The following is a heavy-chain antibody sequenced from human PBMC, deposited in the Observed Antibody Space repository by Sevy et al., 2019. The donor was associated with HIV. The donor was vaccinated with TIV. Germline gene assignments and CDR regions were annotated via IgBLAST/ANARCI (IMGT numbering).Heavy chain of an antibody. Sequence: VGSLRLSCAASGFTFSNYGMHWVRQAPGKGLEWVAVMWYDGSNKYYSDSVKGRFTISGDNSKNTLYLQMNSLRAEDTAVYYCAREGLLEWLFSFDYWGQGTLVTVSS. V-gene: IGHV3-33*01. J-gene: IGHJ4*02. CDR3: AREGLLEWLFSFDY. CDR2: MWYDGSNK. D-gene: IGHD3-3*01. CDR1: GFTFSNYG.